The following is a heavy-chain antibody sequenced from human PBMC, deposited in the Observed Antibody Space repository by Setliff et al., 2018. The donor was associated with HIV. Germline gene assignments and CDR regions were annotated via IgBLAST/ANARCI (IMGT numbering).Heavy chain of an antibody. J-gene: IGHJ5*02. D-gene: IGHD3-22*01. V-gene: IGHV4-61*09. CDR3: ASRVYYYDSSGYLREEGFDP. CDR1: GGSISSGSYY. Sequence: SETLSLTCTVSGGSISSGSYYWSWKRQPAGKGLEWIGHIYTSGSTNYNPSLKSRVTISVDTSKNQFSLKLSSVTAADAAVYYCASRVYYYDSSGYLREEGFDPWGQGTLVTVSS. CDR2: IYTSGST.